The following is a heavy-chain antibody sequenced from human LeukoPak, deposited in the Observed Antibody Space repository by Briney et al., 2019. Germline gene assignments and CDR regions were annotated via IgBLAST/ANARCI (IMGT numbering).Heavy chain of an antibody. V-gene: IGHV4-59*01. CDR3: ARVGPGSDY. D-gene: IGHD3-10*01. CDR2: IYYSGST. CDR1: GGSISSDY. J-gene: IGHJ4*02. Sequence: SETLSLTCTVSGGSISSDYWSSIRQPPGKGLEWIGYIYYSGSTNDNPSLKSRVTISVDTSKNQFSLKLSSVTAADTAVYYCARVGPGSDYWGQGTLVTVSS.